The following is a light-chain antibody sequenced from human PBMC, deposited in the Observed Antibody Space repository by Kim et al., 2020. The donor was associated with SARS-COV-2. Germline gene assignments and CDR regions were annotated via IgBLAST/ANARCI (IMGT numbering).Light chain of an antibody. CDR3: QQYNTYPRT. V-gene: IGKV1-16*02. CDR2: AAA. Sequence: ASGEDRGTITGRTRQGGSNSLAWLQQKPGKAPRSLIDAAASLQNGVPSKFSGSGSRTDFTLTISGLQPEDFATYYCQQYNTYPRTFGGGTKVDIK. CDR1: QGGSNS. J-gene: IGKJ4*02.